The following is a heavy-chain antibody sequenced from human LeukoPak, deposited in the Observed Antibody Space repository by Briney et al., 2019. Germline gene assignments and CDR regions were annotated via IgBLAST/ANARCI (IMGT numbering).Heavy chain of an antibody. CDR3: AKDSGYASAFDI. V-gene: IGHV3-30*18. J-gene: IGHJ3*02. D-gene: IGHD5-12*01. CDR1: GFTFSSYG. CDR2: ISYDGSNK. Sequence: PGGSLRLSCAASGFTFSSYGMHWVRRAPGKGLEWVAVISYDGSNKYYADSVEGRFTISRDDSKNTLYVQMNSLRVDDAAVYYCAKDSGYASAFDIWGQGTMVTVSS.